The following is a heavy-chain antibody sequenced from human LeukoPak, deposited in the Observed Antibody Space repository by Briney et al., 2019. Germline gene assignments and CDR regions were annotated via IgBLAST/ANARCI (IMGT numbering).Heavy chain of an antibody. Sequence: GGSLRLSCAASGFTFSNYAMHWVRQAPGKGLEWVSSISSSSSYIYYADSVKGRFTISRDNAKNSLYLQMNSLRAEDTAVYYCASLYCSSTSCPQGIDYWSQGTLVTVSS. V-gene: IGHV3-21*01. D-gene: IGHD2-2*01. CDR3: ASLYCSSTSCPQGIDY. CDR1: GFTFSNYA. CDR2: ISSSSSYI. J-gene: IGHJ4*02.